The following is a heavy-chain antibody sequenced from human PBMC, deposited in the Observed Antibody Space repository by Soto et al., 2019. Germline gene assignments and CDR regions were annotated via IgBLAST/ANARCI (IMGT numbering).Heavy chain of an antibody. CDR2: IRSKANSYAT. CDR1: GFTFSGSA. Sequence: EVQLVESGGGLVQPGGSLKLSCAASGFTFSGSAMHWVRQASGKGLEWVGRIRSKANSYATAYAASVKGRFTISRDDSKNMAYLQMDSLKTEDTAVYYCTKDGQAGTTSLDPWGQGTLVTVSS. J-gene: IGHJ5*02. V-gene: IGHV3-73*02. CDR3: TKDGQAGTTSLDP. D-gene: IGHD1-1*01.